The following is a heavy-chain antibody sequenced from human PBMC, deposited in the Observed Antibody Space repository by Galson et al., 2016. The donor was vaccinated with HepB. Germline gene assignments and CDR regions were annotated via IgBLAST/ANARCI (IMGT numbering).Heavy chain of an antibody. J-gene: IGHJ4*02. CDR2: IFYEGKT. CDR1: GGFFSGSTFY. CDR3: AARGDYSFWCGYYSDF. V-gene: IGHV4-39*01. Sequence: SETLSLTCTVSGGFFSGSTFYWGWIRQPPGKGLEWIGSIFYEGKTYSNPSLKSRVTISVDPSKKQFSLELTSVTAADTAVYYCAARGDYSFWCGYYSDFWGQGTLVTVSS. D-gene: IGHD3-3*01.